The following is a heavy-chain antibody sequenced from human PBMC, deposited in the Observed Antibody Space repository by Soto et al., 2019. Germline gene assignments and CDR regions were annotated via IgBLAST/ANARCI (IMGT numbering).Heavy chain of an antibody. D-gene: IGHD6-19*01. CDR1: GYTFTSYG. V-gene: IGHV1-18*01. Sequence: ASVKVSCKASGYTFTSYGISWVRQAPGQGLEWMGWISAYNGNTSYAQKLQGRVTMTTDTSTSTAYMELRSLTSDDTAVYYCASAAVTGTAGLDFWGQGTQVTVSS. CDR2: ISAYNGNT. CDR3: ASAAVTGTAGLDF. J-gene: IGHJ4*02.